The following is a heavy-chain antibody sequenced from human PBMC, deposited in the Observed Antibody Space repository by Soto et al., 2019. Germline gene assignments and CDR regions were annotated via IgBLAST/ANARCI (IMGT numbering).Heavy chain of an antibody. CDR2: IWYDGSNK. CDR3: ARELSGPGIAVAGPDY. V-gene: IGHV3-33*01. Sequence: GESLKISCAASGFTFSSYGMHWVRQAPGKGLEWVAVIWYDGSNKYYADSVKGRFTISRDNSKNTLYLQMNSLRAEDTAVYYCARELSGPGIAVAGPDYWGQGTLVTVSS. D-gene: IGHD6-19*01. CDR1: GFTFSSYG. J-gene: IGHJ4*02.